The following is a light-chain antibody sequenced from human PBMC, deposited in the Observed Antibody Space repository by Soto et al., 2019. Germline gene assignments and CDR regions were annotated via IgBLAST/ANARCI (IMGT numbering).Light chain of an antibody. V-gene: IGKV3-15*01. CDR3: QQYNNWPLT. J-gene: IGKJ4*01. Sequence: ERVMTQTPATLSVSPGERATLSCRASQSVGSDLAWYQQKPGQVPRLLIYGAFNRATGVPARFSGSGSGTEFTLTISSLQSEDFAVYYCQQYNNWPLTFGGGTKVEI. CDR2: GAF. CDR1: QSVGSD.